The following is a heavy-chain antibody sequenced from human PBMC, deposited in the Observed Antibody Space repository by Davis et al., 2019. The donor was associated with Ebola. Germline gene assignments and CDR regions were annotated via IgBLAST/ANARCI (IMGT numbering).Heavy chain of an antibody. CDR3: ARATLTSSGRFDS. V-gene: IGHV4-34*01. CDR1: GGSFSGYY. CDR2: INHSGST. D-gene: IGHD2-15*01. J-gene: IGHJ4*02. Sequence: PSETLSLTCAVYGGSFSGYYWSWIRQPPGKGLEWIGEINHSGSTNYNPSLKSRVTMSLDLPKNQFSLKLSSLTAADTAVYYCARATLTSSGRFDSWGQGTLITVSS.